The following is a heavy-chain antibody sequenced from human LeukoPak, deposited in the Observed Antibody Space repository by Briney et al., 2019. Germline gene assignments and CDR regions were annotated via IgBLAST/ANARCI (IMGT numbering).Heavy chain of an antibody. CDR1: GGSFSGYY. CDR2: INHSGST. V-gene: IGHV4-34*01. J-gene: IGHJ4*02. Sequence: PSETLSLTCAVYGGSFSGYYWSWIRQPPGKGLEWIGEINHSGSTNYNPSLTSRVTISVDTSKNQFSLKLSSVTAADTAVYYCARGGPGASSWSIYFDYWGQGTLVTVSS. D-gene: IGHD6-13*01. CDR3: ARGGPGASSWSIYFDY.